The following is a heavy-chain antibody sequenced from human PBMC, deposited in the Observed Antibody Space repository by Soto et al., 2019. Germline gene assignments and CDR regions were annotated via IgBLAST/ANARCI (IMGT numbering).Heavy chain of an antibody. CDR2: ISGSGGST. Sequence: PGGSLRLSCAASGFTFSSYAMSWVRQAPGKGLEWVSAISGSGGSTYYADSVKGRFAISRDNSKNTLYLQMNSLRAEDTAVYYCAKDSIVVVPAATMDVWGKGTTVTVSS. J-gene: IGHJ6*04. CDR1: GFTFSSYA. V-gene: IGHV3-23*01. D-gene: IGHD2-2*01. CDR3: AKDSIVVVPAATMDV.